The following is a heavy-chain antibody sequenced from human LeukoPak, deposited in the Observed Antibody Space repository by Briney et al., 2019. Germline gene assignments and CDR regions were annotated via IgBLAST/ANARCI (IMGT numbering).Heavy chain of an antibody. D-gene: IGHD3-9*01. CDR1: GYTFTSYG. CDR2: ISAYNGIT. CDR3: ATDLMRGRKTDILTADDAFDI. V-gene: IGHV1-18*01. Sequence: ASVKVSCKASGYTFTSYGISWVRQAPGQGLEWMGWISAYNGITNYAQKLQGRVTMTTDTSTSTAYMELRSLRSDDTAVYYCATDLMRGRKTDILTADDAFDIWGQGTMVTVSS. J-gene: IGHJ3*02.